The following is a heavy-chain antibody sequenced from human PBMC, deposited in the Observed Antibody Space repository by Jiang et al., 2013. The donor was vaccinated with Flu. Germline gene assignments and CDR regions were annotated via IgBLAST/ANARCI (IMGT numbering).Heavy chain of an antibody. CDR3: ARWDYLGSGSYGYYGMDV. Sequence: PGKGLEWMGIIYPGDSDTRYSPSFQGQVTISADRSISTAYLQWSSLKASDTAMYYCARWDYLGSGSYGYYGMDVWGQGTTVTVSS. D-gene: IGHD1-26*01. V-gene: IGHV5-51*01. J-gene: IGHJ6*02. CDR2: IYPGDSDT.